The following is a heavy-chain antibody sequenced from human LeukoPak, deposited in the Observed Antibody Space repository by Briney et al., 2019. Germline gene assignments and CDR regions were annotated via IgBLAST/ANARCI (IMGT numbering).Heavy chain of an antibody. CDR1: GGSISSGGYY. CDR2: IYYSGST. D-gene: IGHD2-15*01. CDR3: ARDRGVVAVFFDY. Sequence: PSQTLSLTCTVSGGSISSGGYYWSWIRQHPGKGLEWIGYIYYSGSTYYNPSLKSRVTISVDTSKNQFSLKLSSVTAADTAVYYCARDRGVVAVFFDYWGQGTLVTVSS. V-gene: IGHV4-31*03. J-gene: IGHJ4*02.